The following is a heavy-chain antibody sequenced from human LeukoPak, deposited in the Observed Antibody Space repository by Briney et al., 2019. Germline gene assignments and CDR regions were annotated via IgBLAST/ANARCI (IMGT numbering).Heavy chain of an antibody. D-gene: IGHD5-12*01. CDR2: IYSGGST. CDR3: ARGPGGGYGDFDY. V-gene: IGHV3-53*01. CDR1: GFTVSSNY. Sequence: GGSLRLSCAASGFTVSSNYMSWVRQAPGKGLEWVSVIYSGGSTYYADSVKGRFTISRDNSKNTLYLQMNSLRAEVTAVYYCARGPGGGYGDFDYWGQGTLVTVSS. J-gene: IGHJ4*02.